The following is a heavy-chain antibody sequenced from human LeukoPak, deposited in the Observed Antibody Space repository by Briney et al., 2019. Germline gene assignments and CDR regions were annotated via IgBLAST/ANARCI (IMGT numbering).Heavy chain of an antibody. CDR3: AKDKATMIVGSFDY. CDR2: ISWNSGSI. D-gene: IGHD3-22*01. CDR1: GITFDDYA. Sequence: PGRSLRLSCAASGITFDDYAMHWVRQAPGKGLEWVSGISWNSGSIGYADSVKGRFTISRDNAKNSLYLQMNSLRAEDTALYYCAKDKATMIVGSFDYWGQGTLVTVSS. V-gene: IGHV3-9*01. J-gene: IGHJ4*02.